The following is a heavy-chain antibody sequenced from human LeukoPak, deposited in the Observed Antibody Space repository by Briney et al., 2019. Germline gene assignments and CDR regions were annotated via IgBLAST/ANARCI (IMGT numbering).Heavy chain of an antibody. CDR3: AGDTHSSSWYDH. D-gene: IGHD6-19*01. Sequence: PGGSLRLSCAVSGFTVSSIYMTWVRQAPGKGLEWVSSIYSDGNTYYADSVKGRFTLSRDSSRNTLYLQMNDLRVEDTAVHYCAGDTHSSSWYDHWGQGTLVTVSS. CDR2: IYSDGNT. J-gene: IGHJ5*02. CDR1: GFTVSSIY. V-gene: IGHV3-53*01.